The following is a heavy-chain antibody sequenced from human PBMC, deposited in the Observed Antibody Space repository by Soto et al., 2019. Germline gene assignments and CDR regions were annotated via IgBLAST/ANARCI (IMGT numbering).Heavy chain of an antibody. D-gene: IGHD2-15*01. CDR3: TGSLLAYCSGGKCHTDYYYYGMDV. V-gene: IGHV3-73*02. Sequence: EVQLVESGGGLVQPGESLKLSCAASGLTFRGSAMHWVRQASGKGLEWVGRIRTKANSYATAYAASVQGRFTISRDDSKSTAYLQMNSLKTEDTAVYYCTGSLLAYCSGGKCHTDYYYYGMDVWGPGTAVTVSS. J-gene: IGHJ6*02. CDR1: GLTFRGSA. CDR2: IRTKANSYAT.